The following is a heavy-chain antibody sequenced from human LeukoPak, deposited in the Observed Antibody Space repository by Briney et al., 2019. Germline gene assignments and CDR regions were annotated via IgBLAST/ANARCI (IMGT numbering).Heavy chain of an antibody. D-gene: IGHD3-22*01. V-gene: IGHV3-21*01. CDR3: ASPFYYDSSGYFN. CDR2: ISSSSSYI. J-gene: IGHJ4*02. CDR1: GFTFSSYS. Sequence: GGSLRLSCAASGFTFSSYSMNWVRQAPGKGLEWVSSISSSSSYIYYADSVKGRFTISRDNAKNSLYLQMNSLRAEDMAVYYCASPFYYDSSGYFNWGQGTLVTVSS.